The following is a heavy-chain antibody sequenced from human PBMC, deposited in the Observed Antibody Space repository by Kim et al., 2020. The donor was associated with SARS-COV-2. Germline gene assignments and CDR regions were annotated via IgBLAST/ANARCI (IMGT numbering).Heavy chain of an antibody. V-gene: IGHV3-48*02. D-gene: IGHD3-10*01. J-gene: IGHJ4*02. CDR3: ARDPPYYYGSGKYFDY. Sequence: SVKGRFTISRDNAKNSLYLQMNSLRDEDTAVYYCARDPPYYYGSGKYFDYWGQGTLVTVSS.